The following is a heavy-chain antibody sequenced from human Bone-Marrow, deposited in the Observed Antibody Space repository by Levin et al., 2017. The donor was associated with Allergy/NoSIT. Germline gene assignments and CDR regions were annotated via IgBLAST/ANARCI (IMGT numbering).Heavy chain of an antibody. CDR1: GYTFTSYG. V-gene: IGHV1-18*01. CDR3: ARVVAIFGVVDRIDY. J-gene: IGHJ4*02. Sequence: ASVKVSCKASGYTFTSYGISWVRQAPGQGLEWMGWISAYNGNTNYAQKLQGRVTMTTDTSTSTAYMELRSLRSDDTAVYYCARVVAIFGVVDRIDYWGQGTLVTVSS. D-gene: IGHD3-3*01. CDR2: ISAYNGNT.